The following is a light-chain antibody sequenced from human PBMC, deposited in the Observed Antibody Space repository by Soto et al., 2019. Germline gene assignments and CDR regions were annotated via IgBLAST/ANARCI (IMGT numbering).Light chain of an antibody. J-gene: IGKJ5*01. CDR3: QQSYSTTGIT. Sequence: DIQMTQSPSSLSASVVDRVTITGLASQSISSYLNWYQQKPGKAPKLLIYAASSLQSGVPSRFSGSGSGTDFTLTISSLQPEDFATYYCQQSYSTTGITFGQGTRLEIK. CDR1: QSISSY. CDR2: AAS. V-gene: IGKV1-39*01.